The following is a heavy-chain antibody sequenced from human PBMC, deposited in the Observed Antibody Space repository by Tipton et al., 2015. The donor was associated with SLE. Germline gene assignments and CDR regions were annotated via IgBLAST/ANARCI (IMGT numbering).Heavy chain of an antibody. V-gene: IGHV3-33*06. J-gene: IGHJ2*01. CDR1: GFTSSSYG. D-gene: IGHD4-17*01. CDR2: IWFDGNGK. CDR3: AKDLVGADYASWYFDL. Sequence: SLRLSCAASGFTSSSYGMHWVRQAPGKGLEWVAVIWFDGNGKHYANSVEGRFTISRDNSKSAVYLQMNSLRIEDTAVYYCAKDLVGADYASWYFDLWGRGPLVTVSS.